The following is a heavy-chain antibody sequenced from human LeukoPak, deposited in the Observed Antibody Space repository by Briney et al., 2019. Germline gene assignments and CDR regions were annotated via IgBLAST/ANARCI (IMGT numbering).Heavy chain of an antibody. J-gene: IGHJ1*01. Sequence: GGSLRLSCAASGFTFSSYNMHWVRQAPGKGLEWVSYISTSGTTKYYADSVKGRFTISRDNAKNSLYLQMNSLRDEDTSVYYCARGYSFGTPGVQHWGQGTLVTVSS. CDR2: ISTSGTTK. D-gene: IGHD5-18*01. CDR1: GFTFSSYN. V-gene: IGHV3-48*02. CDR3: ARGYSFGTPGVQH.